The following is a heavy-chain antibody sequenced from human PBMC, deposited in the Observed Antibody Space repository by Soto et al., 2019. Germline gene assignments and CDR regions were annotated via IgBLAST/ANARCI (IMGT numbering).Heavy chain of an antibody. V-gene: IGHV3-30*18. CDR2: ISYDGSNK. CDR1: GFTFSSYG. J-gene: IGHJ4*02. Sequence: PGGSLRLSCVASGFTFSSYGMHWVRQAPGKGLEWVAVISYDGSNKYYADSVKGRFTISRDNSKNTLYLQMNSLRAEDTAVYYCAKDRYSGYHYYFDYWGQGTLVTVSS. D-gene: IGHD5-12*01. CDR3: AKDRYSGYHYYFDY.